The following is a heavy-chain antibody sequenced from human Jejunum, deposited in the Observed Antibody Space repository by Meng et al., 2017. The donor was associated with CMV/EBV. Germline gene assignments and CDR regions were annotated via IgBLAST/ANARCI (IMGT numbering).Heavy chain of an antibody. CDR1: NDI. CDR3: ARGRVACSSTSCHRGGLDY. D-gene: IGHD2-2*02. CDR2: ISAHSSNI. V-gene: IGHV3-21*01. J-gene: IGHJ4*02. Sequence: NDIINWVRKTQGKGLEWVSSISAHSSNIYYADSVKGRFSISRDNAKNSLSLEMNSLRAEDTAVYYCARGRVACSSTSCHRGGLDYWGQGTLVTVSS.